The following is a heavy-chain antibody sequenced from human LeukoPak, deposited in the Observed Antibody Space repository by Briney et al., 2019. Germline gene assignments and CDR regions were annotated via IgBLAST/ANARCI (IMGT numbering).Heavy chain of an antibody. CDR3: ARDFMTRISPYYGYYFMHA. CDR1: GFTDDDYR. D-gene: IGHD2/OR15-2a*01. V-gene: IGHV3-20*03. Sequence: TGGSLRLSSAAYGFTDDDYRLIRTHQAPGLGLQWPSGLNGDGGITGYAFSVRGRFTISRDNAKNSLYLQMNSLRSEDTALYYCARDFMTRISPYYGYYFMHAWGKGTPVTVSS. CDR2: LNGDGGIT. J-gene: IGHJ6*03.